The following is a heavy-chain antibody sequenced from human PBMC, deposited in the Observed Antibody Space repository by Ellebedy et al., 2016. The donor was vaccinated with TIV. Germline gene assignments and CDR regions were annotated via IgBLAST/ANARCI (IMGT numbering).Heavy chain of an antibody. Sequence: AASVKVSCKASGYTFTNHAITWVRQAPGEGLEWMGWINTYYGYTRYAQKLQGRITMTTDTSTSTAYMELRSLRSDDTAVYYCARNRRDYGDNAVDPWGQGTLVTVSS. D-gene: IGHD4-17*01. CDR2: INTYYGYT. J-gene: IGHJ5*02. CDR1: GYTFTNHA. V-gene: IGHV1-18*01. CDR3: ARNRRDYGDNAVDP.